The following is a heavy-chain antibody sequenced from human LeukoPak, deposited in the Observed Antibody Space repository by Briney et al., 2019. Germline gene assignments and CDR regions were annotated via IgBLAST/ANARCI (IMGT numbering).Heavy chain of an antibody. J-gene: IGHJ4*02. V-gene: IGHV4-59*01. D-gene: IGHD5-18*01. Sequence: SETLSLTCTVSGGSINSYYWSWIRQPPGKGLEWFGYISYSGSTNYNPSLKSRVTISVDTSKNQFSLKLRSVTAADTAVYYCAKSSYSIFDCWGQGTLVTVSS. CDR2: ISYSGST. CDR1: GGSINSYY. CDR3: AKSSYSIFDC.